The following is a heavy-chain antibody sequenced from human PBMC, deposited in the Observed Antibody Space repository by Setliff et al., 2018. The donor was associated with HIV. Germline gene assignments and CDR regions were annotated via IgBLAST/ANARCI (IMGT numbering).Heavy chain of an antibody. CDR1: GFTFSSYD. J-gene: IGHJ4*02. D-gene: IGHD2-15*01. V-gene: IGHV3-13*01. CDR3: ARGHCSGGSCLGLISY. Sequence: GGSLRLSCEASGFTFSSYDFHWVRQAAGKGLEWVSAIGTGGDTYYVDSVKGRFTISRENARNSLYLQMNSLRAGDTAVYYCARGHCSGGSCLGLISYWGQGTLVTVSS. CDR2: IGTGGDT.